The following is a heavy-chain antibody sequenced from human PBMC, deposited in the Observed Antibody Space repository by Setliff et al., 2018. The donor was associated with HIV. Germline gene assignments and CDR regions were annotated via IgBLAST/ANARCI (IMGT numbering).Heavy chain of an antibody. D-gene: IGHD4-17*01. CDR3: AIPFMTNGDYIFDY. V-gene: IGHV1-8*02. CDR2: MNPNSGNT. J-gene: IGHJ4*02. Sequence: GASVKVSCKASGYTFTSYDIHWVRQATGQGLEWMGWMNPNSGNTGYAQKFQGRVTMTRSTSISTAYMELSSLRSEDTAVYYCAIPFMTNGDYIFDYWGQGTLVTVSS. CDR1: GYTFTSYD.